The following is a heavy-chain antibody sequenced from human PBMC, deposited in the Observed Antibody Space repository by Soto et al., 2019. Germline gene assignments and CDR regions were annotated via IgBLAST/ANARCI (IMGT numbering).Heavy chain of an antibody. CDR3: AKNQCSGGSCYWVTASLFFDY. D-gene: IGHD2-15*01. CDR1: GFTFSSYA. CDR2: VTGSGDNT. V-gene: IGHV3-23*01. Sequence: GESLKISCAASGFTFSSYAMTWVRQAPGRGLEWVSGVTGSGDNTYYADSVKGRFTISRDNSQNTLHLQMNSLRAEDTAVYYCAKNQCSGGSCYWVTASLFFDYWGPGTLVTVSS. J-gene: IGHJ4*02.